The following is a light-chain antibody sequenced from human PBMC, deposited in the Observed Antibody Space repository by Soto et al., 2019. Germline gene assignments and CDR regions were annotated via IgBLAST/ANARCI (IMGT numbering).Light chain of an antibody. CDR3: QKYNSAPLT. J-gene: IGKJ4*01. Sequence: DVQMTQSPSSLSAFVGDRVTITCRASQGIAPYLAWFQQKPGKVPKLLIYATSTLQSVVPSRFSGRGSGTDFTLTISSRQPEDVGTYYCQKYNSAPLTFGGGTKVEIK. CDR2: ATS. V-gene: IGKV1-27*01. CDR1: QGIAPY.